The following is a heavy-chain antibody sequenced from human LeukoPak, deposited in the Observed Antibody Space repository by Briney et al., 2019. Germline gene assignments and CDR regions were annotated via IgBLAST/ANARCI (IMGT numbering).Heavy chain of an antibody. CDR2: IYYIRNT. CDR1: GASVGSAGYY. V-gene: IGHV4-61*08. D-gene: IGHD1-26*01. CDR3: ARTQSQSGSYRYYFGY. Sequence: KTSETLSLTCTDSGASVGSAGYYWSWIRQPPGGGLEWIGYIYYIRNTNYNPSLKSRVTMSLDPSENQFSLKLNSVTAADTAVYYCARTQSQSGSYRYYFGYWGQGTLVTVSS. J-gene: IGHJ4*02.